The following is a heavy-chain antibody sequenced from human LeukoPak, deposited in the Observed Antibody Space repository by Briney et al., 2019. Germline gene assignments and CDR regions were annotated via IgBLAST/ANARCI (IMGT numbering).Heavy chain of an antibody. D-gene: IGHD6-19*01. CDR1: GFTFSGSA. V-gene: IGHV3-73*01. CDR3: TSPGYSSGYDY. CDR2: IRSKANSYAT. Sequence: PGGSLRLSCAASGFTFSGSAMHWVRQASGKGLEWVGRIRSKANSYATAYAASVKGRFPISRDDSKNTAYLQMNSLKPEDTAVYYCTSPGYSSGYDYWGQGTLVTVSS. J-gene: IGHJ4*02.